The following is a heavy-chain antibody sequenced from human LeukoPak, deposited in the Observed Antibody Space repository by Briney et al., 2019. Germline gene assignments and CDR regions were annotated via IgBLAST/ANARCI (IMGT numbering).Heavy chain of an antibody. V-gene: IGHV4-34*01. CDR2: INHSGST. CDR1: GGSFSGYY. D-gene: IGHD3-22*01. Sequence: SETLSLTCAVYGGSFSGYYWSWIRQPPGKGLEWIGEINHSGSTNYNPTLKSRVTISVDTSKNQFSLKLSSVTAADTAVYYCARHRGVTMIVVVIRDAFDIWGQGTMVTVSS. CDR3: ARHRGVTMIVVVIRDAFDI. J-gene: IGHJ3*02.